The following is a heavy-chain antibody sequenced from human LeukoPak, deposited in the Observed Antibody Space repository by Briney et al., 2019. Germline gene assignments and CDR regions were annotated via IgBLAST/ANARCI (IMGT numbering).Heavy chain of an antibody. J-gene: IGHJ4*02. V-gene: IGHV3-21*01. D-gene: IGHD1-1*01. Sequence: GGSLRLSCAASGITFNSYTMNWGRQAPGKGLEWVSSISSSSSYIYYAALVKGRFTISRDNAKNSLYLQMNRLRAEDTAVYYCARERQLERLAFGKEGSAFDYWGQGTLVTVSS. CDR3: ARERQLERLAFGKEGSAFDY. CDR2: ISSSSSYI. CDR1: GITFNSYT.